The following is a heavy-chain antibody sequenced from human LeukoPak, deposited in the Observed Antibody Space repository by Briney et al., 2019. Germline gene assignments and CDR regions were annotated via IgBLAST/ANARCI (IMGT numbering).Heavy chain of an antibody. J-gene: IGHJ4*02. D-gene: IGHD3-22*01. Sequence: GSLRLSCAVSGITLSNYGMSWVRQAPGKGLEWVAGISGSGGSTNYADSVKGRFTISRENPKNTLYLQMNILIAEDTAVYFCAKRGVVIRVILVGFHKEAYYFDSWGQGALVTVSS. V-gene: IGHV3-23*01. CDR1: GITLSNYG. CDR3: AKRGVVIRVILVGFHKEAYYFDS. CDR2: ISGSGGST.